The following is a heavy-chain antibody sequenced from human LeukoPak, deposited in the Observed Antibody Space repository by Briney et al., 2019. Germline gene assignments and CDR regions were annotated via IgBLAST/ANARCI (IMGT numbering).Heavy chain of an antibody. Sequence: GGSLRLSCAASGFAFSNYGLNWVRQAPGKGLEWVSHISSSGSAKYYADSVKGRFTISRDNAKNSLYLQMNSLRDEDTAVFYCASGSGHWGQGTLVTVSS. D-gene: IGHD2-2*03. V-gene: IGHV3-48*02. CDR1: GFAFSNYG. CDR3: ASGSGH. CDR2: ISSSGSAK. J-gene: IGHJ4*02.